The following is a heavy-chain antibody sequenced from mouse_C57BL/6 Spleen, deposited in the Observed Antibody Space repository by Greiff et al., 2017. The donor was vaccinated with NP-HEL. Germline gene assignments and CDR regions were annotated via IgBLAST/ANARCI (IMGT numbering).Heavy chain of an antibody. CDR3: ARASSGAWFAY. CDR2: IYPGGGYT. J-gene: IGHJ3*01. V-gene: IGHV1-63*01. Sequence: VQLQQSGAELVRPGTSVKMSCKASGYTFTNYWIGWAKQRPGHGLEWIGDIYPGGGYTNYNEKFKGKATLTADKSSSKAYMQFSSLTSEDSAIYYCARASSGAWFAYWGQGTLVTVSA. D-gene: IGHD3-2*02. CDR1: GYTFTNYW.